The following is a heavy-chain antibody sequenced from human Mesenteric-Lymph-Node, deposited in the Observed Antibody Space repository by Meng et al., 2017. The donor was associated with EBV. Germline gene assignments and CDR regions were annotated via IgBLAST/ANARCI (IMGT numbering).Heavy chain of an antibody. V-gene: IGHV3-11*01. Sequence: VQLVESAGGLVPPEGSLRLSCAASGFTFSDYYMSWIRQAPGKGLEWVSYISSSGSTKYYADSVKGRFTISRDNVKKSLFLQMNSLRAEDTAVYYCARDHTSGWFDPWGQGTLVTVSS. CDR3: ARDHTSGWFDP. D-gene: IGHD6-19*01. CDR2: ISSSGSTK. CDR1: GFTFSDYY. J-gene: IGHJ5*02.